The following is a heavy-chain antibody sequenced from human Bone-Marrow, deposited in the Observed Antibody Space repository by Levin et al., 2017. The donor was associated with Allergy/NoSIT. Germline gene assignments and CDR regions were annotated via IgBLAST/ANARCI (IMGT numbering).Heavy chain of an antibody. CDR3: ARLVGALYCSNGVCPFDY. CDR2: IYPSDSDT. Sequence: GESLKISCKSSGYSFSTYWIGWVRQMPGKGPEWMGIIYPSDSDTRYSPSFQGQVTISTDKSISTAYLPWTGLKASESGIYYCARLVGALYCSNGVCPFDYWGQGTLVTVSS. CDR1: GYSFSTYW. V-gene: IGHV5-51*01. J-gene: IGHJ4*02. D-gene: IGHD2-8*01.